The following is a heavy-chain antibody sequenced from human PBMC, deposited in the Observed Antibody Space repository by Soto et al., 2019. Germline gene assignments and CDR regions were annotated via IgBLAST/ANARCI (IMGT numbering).Heavy chain of an antibody. D-gene: IGHD6-13*01. CDR3: ATSDRIAAAGSVDY. Sequence: ASVKVSCKVSGYTLTELSMHWVRQAPGKGLEWMGGFDPEDGETIYAQKFQGRVTMTEDTSTDTAYMELSSLRSGDTAVYYCATSDRIAAAGSVDYWGQGTLVTVSS. J-gene: IGHJ4*02. V-gene: IGHV1-24*01. CDR1: GYTLTELS. CDR2: FDPEDGET.